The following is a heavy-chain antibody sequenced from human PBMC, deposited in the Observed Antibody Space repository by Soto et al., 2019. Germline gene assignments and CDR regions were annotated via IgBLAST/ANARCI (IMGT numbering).Heavy chain of an antibody. D-gene: IGHD2-15*01. V-gene: IGHV3-23*01. CDR3: AKVGANGVVSARYYSYYYLDV. CDR1: GFTFSSYA. J-gene: IGHJ6*03. Sequence: EVQLLESGGGLVQPGGSLRLSCAASGFTFSSYAMSWVRQAPGKGLEWVSAISGSGGSTYYADSVKGRFTISRDNYKNSLDLQMNSLRAEDTAGYYCAKVGANGVVSARYYSYYYLDVWGKGTPVTGSS. CDR2: ISGSGGST.